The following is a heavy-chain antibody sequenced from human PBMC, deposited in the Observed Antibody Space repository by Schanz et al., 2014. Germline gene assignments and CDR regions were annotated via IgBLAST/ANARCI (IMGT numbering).Heavy chain of an antibody. V-gene: IGHV3-23*04. Sequence: VQLVESGGGLVQPGGSLRLSCAASGFTFSSYAMSWVRQTPGKGLEWVSAISGSGGSTYYADSVKGRFTISRDNSRDTVYLQMNSLRADDTAMYYCARWFLIRGVILDSWGQGTLVTVSS. CDR3: ARWFLIRGVILDS. CDR2: ISGSGGST. D-gene: IGHD3-10*01. CDR1: GFTFSSYA. J-gene: IGHJ4*02.